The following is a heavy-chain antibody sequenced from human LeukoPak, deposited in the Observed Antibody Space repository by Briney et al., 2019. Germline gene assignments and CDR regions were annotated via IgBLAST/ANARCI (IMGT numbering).Heavy chain of an antibody. D-gene: IGHD3-16*01. V-gene: IGHV3-74*01. CDR2: ISSDGTYT. J-gene: IGHJ4*02. CDR3: AKGPGSSGGYYVWDF. CDR1: GFTFSSHL. Sequence: GGSLRLSCAASGFTFSSHLMHWVRQAPGKGLVWVSRISSDGTYTNYADSVRGRFTISGDNAKNTLYLQMNSLRAEDTAVYYCAKGPGSSGGYYVWDFWGQGTLVTGFS.